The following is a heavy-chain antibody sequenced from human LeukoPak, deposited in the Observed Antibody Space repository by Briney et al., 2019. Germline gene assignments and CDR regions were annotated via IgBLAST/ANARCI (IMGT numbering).Heavy chain of an antibody. J-gene: IGHJ4*02. CDR1: GGSISSGGYY. V-gene: IGHV4-31*03. CDR3: ARGAVTVAGQFDY. Sequence: PSQTLSLTCTVSGGSISSGGYYWSWIRQHPGKGLEWIGYIYYSGSTYYNPSLKSRVTISVDTSKNQFSLKLSSVTAADTAVYYCARGAVTVAGQFDYWGQGTLVTVSS. CDR2: IYYSGST. D-gene: IGHD6-19*01.